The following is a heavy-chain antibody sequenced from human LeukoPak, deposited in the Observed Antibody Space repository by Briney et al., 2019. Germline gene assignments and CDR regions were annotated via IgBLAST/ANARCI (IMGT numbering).Heavy chain of an antibody. CDR1: GFTVSSNY. V-gene: IGHV3-53*01. CDR2: IYSGGST. Sequence: GGSLRLSCAASGFTVSSNYMSWVRQAPGKGLEWVSVIYSGGSTYYADSVRGRFPISRDNSKNTLYLQMNSLRAEDTAVYYCAKGGNSGWYFDYWGQGTLVTVSS. CDR3: AKGGNSGWYFDY. D-gene: IGHD6-19*01. J-gene: IGHJ4*02.